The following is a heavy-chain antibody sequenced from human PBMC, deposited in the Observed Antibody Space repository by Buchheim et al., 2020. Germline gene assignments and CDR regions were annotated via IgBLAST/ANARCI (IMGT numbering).Heavy chain of an antibody. J-gene: IGHJ6*03. D-gene: IGHD1-14*01. Sequence: EVQLLESGGGLVQPGGSLRLSCAASGFTFNIYDMNWVRQAPGKGLEWVSSISSSGGTTYYADSVKGRFTISRDNSKTTVCLQMNSLRAEETAIYYCAKAGEGYYMDVWGKGTT. V-gene: IGHV3-23*01. CDR2: ISSSGGTT. CDR3: AKAGEGYYMDV. CDR1: GFTFNIYD.